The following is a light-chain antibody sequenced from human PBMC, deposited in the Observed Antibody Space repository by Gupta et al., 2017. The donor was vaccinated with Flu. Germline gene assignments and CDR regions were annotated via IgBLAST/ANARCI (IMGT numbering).Light chain of an antibody. V-gene: IGKV1-39*01. J-gene: IGKJ4*02. CDR3: QQCEGTPPT. CDR2: AAS. CDR1: QSISSY. Sequence: DIQMTQSPSSLSASVGDRVTITCRASQSISSYLNWYQQKPGKAPKLLIYAASSLQSGVPSRFSGSGSGTDFTLTISRMQPEDFATYFCQQCEGTPPTFGEGTKVEIK.